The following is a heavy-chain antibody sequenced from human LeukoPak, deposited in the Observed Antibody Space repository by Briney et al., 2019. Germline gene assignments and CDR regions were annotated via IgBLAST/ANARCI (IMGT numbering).Heavy chain of an antibody. CDR1: GGTFSSYA. D-gene: IGHD6-13*01. V-gene: IGHV1-69*13. J-gene: IGHJ6*02. CDR2: IIPIFGTA. CDR3: ARAYGIAAAGTRYYGMDV. Sequence: SVKVSCKASGGTFSSYAISWVRQAPGQGLEWMGGIIPIFGTANYAQKFQGRVTITADESTSTAYMELSSLRSEDTAVYYCARAYGIAAAGTRYYGMDVWGQGTTVTVSS.